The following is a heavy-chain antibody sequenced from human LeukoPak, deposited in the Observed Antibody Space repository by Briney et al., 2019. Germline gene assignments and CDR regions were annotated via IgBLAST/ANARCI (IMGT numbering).Heavy chain of an antibody. CDR3: ARDFDDSSGRGRPGWFDP. CDR2: IIPIFGTA. J-gene: IGHJ5*02. V-gene: IGHV1-69*13. Sequence: SVKVSCKASGGTFNSYAISWVRQAPGQGLEWMGGIIPIFGTANYAQKFQGRVTITADESTSTAYMELSSLRSEDTAVYYCARDFDDSSGRGRPGWFDPWGQGTLVTVSS. CDR1: GGTFNSYA. D-gene: IGHD3-22*01.